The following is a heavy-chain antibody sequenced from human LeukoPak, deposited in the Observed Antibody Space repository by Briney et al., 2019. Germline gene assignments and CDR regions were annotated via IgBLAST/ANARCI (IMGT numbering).Heavy chain of an antibody. V-gene: IGHV4-34*01. CDR2: INHSGST. Sequence: KASETLSLTCAVYGGSFSGYYWSWIRQPPGKGLEWIGEINHSGSTNYNPSLKSRVTISVDTSKNQFSLKLSSVTAADTAVYFRARGPPTDYYDSSGFYYVFDYWGQGTLVTVSS. J-gene: IGHJ4*02. D-gene: IGHD3-22*01. CDR3: ARGPPTDYYDSSGFYYVFDY. CDR1: GGSFSGYY.